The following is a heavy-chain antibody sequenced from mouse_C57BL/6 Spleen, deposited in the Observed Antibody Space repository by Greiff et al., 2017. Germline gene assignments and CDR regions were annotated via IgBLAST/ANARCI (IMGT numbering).Heavy chain of an antibody. Sequence: VQLQQSVAELVRPGASVKLSCTASGFNIKNTYMHWVKQRPEQGLEWIGRIDPANGTTKYAPTVQGKATITADTSSNTAYLQLSSLTSEDTAIYYCARPYYGSSYWYFDVWGTGTTVTVSS. CDR2: IDPANGTT. D-gene: IGHD1-1*01. J-gene: IGHJ1*03. CDR1: GFNIKNTY. CDR3: ARPYYGSSYWYFDV. V-gene: IGHV14-3*01.